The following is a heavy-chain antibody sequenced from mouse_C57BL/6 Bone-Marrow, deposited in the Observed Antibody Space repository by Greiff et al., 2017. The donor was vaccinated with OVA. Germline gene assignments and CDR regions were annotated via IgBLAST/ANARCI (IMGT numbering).Heavy chain of an antibody. Sequence: DVMLVESGGGLVKPGGSLKLSCAASGFTFSSYAMSWVRQTPEKRLEWVATISDGGSYTYYPDNVKGRFTISRDNAKNNLYLQMSHLKSEDTAMYYCARDWDGYYFDYWGQGTTLTVSS. D-gene: IGHD3-3*01. V-gene: IGHV5-4*01. CDR1: GFTFSSYA. CDR3: ARDWDGYYFDY. CDR2: ISDGGSYT. J-gene: IGHJ2*01.